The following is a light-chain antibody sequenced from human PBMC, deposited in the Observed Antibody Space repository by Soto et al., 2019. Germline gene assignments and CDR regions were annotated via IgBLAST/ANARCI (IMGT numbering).Light chain of an antibody. CDR1: NSDVGAHDL. Sequence: QSVLTQPASVSGSPGQSITISCTGTNSDVGAHDLVSWYQHYPGKAPRLMIYEVRNRPSGVSNRFSASKSGNTASLTISGLQAEDEADYYCSSYTKSTTVVFGGGTQLTVL. J-gene: IGLJ7*01. CDR2: EVR. CDR3: SSYTKSTTVV. V-gene: IGLV2-14*01.